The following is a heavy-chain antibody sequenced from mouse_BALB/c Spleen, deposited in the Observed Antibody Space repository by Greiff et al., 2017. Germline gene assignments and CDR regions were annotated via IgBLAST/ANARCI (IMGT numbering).Heavy chain of an antibody. J-gene: IGHJ4*01. Sequence: EVQLQESGGDLVKPGGSLKLSCAASGFTFSSYGMSWVRQTPDKRLEWVATISSGGSYTYYPDSVKGRFTISRDNAKNTLYLQMSSLKSEDTAMYYCARQYGNYVYAMDYWGQGTSVTVSS. CDR1: GFTFSSYG. CDR3: ARQYGNYVYAMDY. D-gene: IGHD2-1*01. V-gene: IGHV5-6*01. CDR2: ISSGGSYT.